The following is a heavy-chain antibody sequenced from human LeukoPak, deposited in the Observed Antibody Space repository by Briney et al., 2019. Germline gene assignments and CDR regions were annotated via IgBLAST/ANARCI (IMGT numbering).Heavy chain of an antibody. Sequence: GASVKVSCKASGYTFTSYGISWVRQAPGQGLEWMGWTSAYNGNTNYAQKLQGRVTMTTDTSTSTAYMELRSLRSDDTAVYYCASRAVAGYFDYWGQGTLVTVSS. CDR1: GYTFTSYG. D-gene: IGHD6-19*01. V-gene: IGHV1-18*01. CDR2: TSAYNGNT. J-gene: IGHJ4*02. CDR3: ASRAVAGYFDY.